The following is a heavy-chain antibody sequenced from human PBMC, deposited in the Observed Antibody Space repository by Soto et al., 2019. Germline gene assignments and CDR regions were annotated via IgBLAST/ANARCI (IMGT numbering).Heavy chain of an antibody. J-gene: IGHJ4*03. CDR2: ISPNGQGI. CDR3: AKLAPELSTSPRYFDS. D-gene: IGHD1-7*01. Sequence: GGSLRLSCGVSGFTVTSNGVSWVRQAPGKGLEWVSAISPNGQGIWYADSVKGRFTISRDISRNTVFLQMDSLRAEDTAVYYCAKLAPELSTSPRYFDSWGQGALVTVS. CDR1: GFTVTSNG. V-gene: IGHV3-23*01.